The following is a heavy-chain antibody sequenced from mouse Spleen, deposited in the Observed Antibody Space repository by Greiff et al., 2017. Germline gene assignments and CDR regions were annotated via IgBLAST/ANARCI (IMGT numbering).Heavy chain of an antibody. CDR2: IDPEDGET. CDR1: GFNIKDYY. D-gene: IGHD2-3*01. CDR3: ARWGDGYYFDY. V-gene: IGHV14-2*01. J-gene: IGHJ2*01. Sequence: VQLKQSGAELVKPGASVKLSCTASGFNIKDYYMHWVKQRTEQGLEWIGRIDPEDGETKHAPKFQGKATITADTSSNTAYLQLSSLTSEDTAVYYCARWGDGYYFDYWGQGTTLTVSS.